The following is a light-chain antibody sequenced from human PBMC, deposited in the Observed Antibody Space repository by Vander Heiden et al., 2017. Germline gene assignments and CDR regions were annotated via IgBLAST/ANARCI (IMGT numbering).Light chain of an antibody. Sequence: QSALTPPAPVSGAPGQSPPLSCTGTSSDVGGYNYVSWYQPHPGKAPKLMIYDVSNRPSGVSNRFSGSKSGNTASLTISGLQAEDEADYYCSSYTSSSTLVFGGGTKLTVL. J-gene: IGLJ2*01. V-gene: IGLV2-14*03. CDR3: SSYTSSSTLV. CDR2: DVS. CDR1: SSDVGGYNY.